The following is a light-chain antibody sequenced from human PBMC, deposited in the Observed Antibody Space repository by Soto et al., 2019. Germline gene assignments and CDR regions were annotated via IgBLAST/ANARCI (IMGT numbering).Light chain of an antibody. J-gene: IGKJ5*01. Sequence: EVALTQSPGTLSLSPGARATLSCRASQSIANNYLTWYQQKPGQAPRVLIYDASTRATGIPDRFSGSGSGTDFTLTISRLEPEDFAVYYCQQYRSSPITFGQGTRLEI. CDR2: DAS. CDR3: QQYRSSPIT. V-gene: IGKV3-20*01. CDR1: QSIANNY.